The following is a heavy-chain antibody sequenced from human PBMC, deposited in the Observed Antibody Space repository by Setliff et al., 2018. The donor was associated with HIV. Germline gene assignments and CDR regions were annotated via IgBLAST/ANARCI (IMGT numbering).Heavy chain of an antibody. CDR1: RRTFNSHT. V-gene: IGHV1-69*02. Sequence: GASVKVSCKASRRTFNSHTINWVRQAPGQGLDWMGRITPILGVANYAQRFQGKVTITADKSTSTAYMELTSLRFDDTAMYYCVRGVQSPPHYSYYYMDVWGEGTMVTVSS. J-gene: IGHJ6*03. D-gene: IGHD3-3*01. CDR3: VRGVQSPPHYSYYYMDV. CDR2: ITPILGVA.